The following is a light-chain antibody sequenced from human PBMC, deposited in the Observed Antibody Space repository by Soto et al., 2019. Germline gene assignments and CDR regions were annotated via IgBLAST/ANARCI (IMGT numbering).Light chain of an antibody. Sequence: EIVMTQSPATLSVSPGERATLSCRASQSVSDNLAWYQQRPVQAPRLLIYGASIRAAGIPARISGSGSGTEFTLTISSLQSEDFAVYSCQQYNNWPLTFGGGTKVETK. CDR3: QQYNNWPLT. J-gene: IGKJ4*01. CDR2: GAS. V-gene: IGKV3-15*01. CDR1: QSVSDN.